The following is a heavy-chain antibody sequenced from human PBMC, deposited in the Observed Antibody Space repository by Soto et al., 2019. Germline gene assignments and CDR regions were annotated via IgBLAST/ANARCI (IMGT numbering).Heavy chain of an antibody. CDR3: ARWGESTSSPHVRAFDY. J-gene: IGHJ4*02. Sequence: SETLSLTCTVSGGSISSGGYYWSWIRQHPGKGLEWIGYIYYSGSTYYNPSLKSRVTISVDTSRNQFSLKLSSVTAADTAVYFCARWGESTSSPHVRAFDYWGQGALVTVSS. V-gene: IGHV4-31*03. CDR1: GGSISSGGYY. CDR2: IYYSGST. D-gene: IGHD6-6*01.